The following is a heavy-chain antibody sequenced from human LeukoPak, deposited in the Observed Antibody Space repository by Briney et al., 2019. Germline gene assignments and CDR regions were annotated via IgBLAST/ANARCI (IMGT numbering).Heavy chain of an antibody. V-gene: IGHV1-18*01. J-gene: IGHJ5*02. CDR2: INPNSGGT. CDR1: GGTFSSYA. CDR3: ARDGYYDILTGSRFDP. D-gene: IGHD3-9*01. Sequence: ASVKVSCKASGGTFSSYAISWVRQAPGQGLEWMGWINPNSGGTNYAQKLQGRVTMTTDTSTSTAYMELRSLRSDDTAVYYCARDGYYDILTGSRFDPWGQGTLVTVSS.